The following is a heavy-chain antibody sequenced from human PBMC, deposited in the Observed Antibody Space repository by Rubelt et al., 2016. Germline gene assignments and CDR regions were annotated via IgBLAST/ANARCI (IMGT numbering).Heavy chain of an antibody. CDR2: INHSGST. D-gene: IGHD5-24*01. Sequence: QVQLQQWGAGLLKPSETLSLTCAVYGGSFSGYYWSWIRQPPGKGLEWIGEINHSGSTNYNPSLKSRVTISVDTSKNQFSLKLSSVTAADTAVYYCARLRGVEDAFDIWGQGTMVTVSS. J-gene: IGHJ3*02. CDR3: ARLRGVEDAFDI. CDR1: GGSFSGYY. V-gene: IGHV4-34*01.